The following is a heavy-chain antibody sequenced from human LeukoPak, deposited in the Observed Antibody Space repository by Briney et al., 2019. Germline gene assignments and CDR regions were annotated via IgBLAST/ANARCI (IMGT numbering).Heavy chain of an antibody. CDR3: AKEGTYCSSTSCYRSPFDY. Sequence: GGSLRLSCAASGFTFSSYAMSWVRQAPGKGLEWVSAISGSGGSTYYADSVKGRFTISRDNSKNTLYLQMNSLRAEDTAVYYCAKEGTYCSSTSCYRSPFDYWGQGTLVTVSS. CDR2: ISGSGGST. CDR1: GFTFSSYA. D-gene: IGHD2-2*02. J-gene: IGHJ4*02. V-gene: IGHV3-23*01.